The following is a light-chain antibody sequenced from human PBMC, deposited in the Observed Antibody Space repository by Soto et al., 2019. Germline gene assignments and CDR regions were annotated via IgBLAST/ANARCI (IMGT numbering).Light chain of an antibody. Sequence: SYELTQPPSVSVSPGQTASITCSGDKLGNGDKLGDTYASWYQQKPGQSPVLVIYQDTKRPSGIPERFSGSNSGNTATLTISGTQAMDEADYYCQAWDSSTVLFGGGTQLTVL. CDR3: QAWDSSTVL. CDR1: KLGDTY. CDR2: QDT. V-gene: IGLV3-1*01. J-gene: IGLJ2*01.